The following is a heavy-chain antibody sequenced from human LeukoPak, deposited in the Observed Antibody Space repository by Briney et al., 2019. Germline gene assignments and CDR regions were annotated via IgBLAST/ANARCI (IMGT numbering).Heavy chain of an antibody. CDR2: INHSGST. CDR1: GGSFSGYY. D-gene: IGHD3-22*01. CDR3: ATTMIVVGHNDY. Sequence: PSEILSLTCAVYGGSFSGYYWSWIRQPPGKGLEWIGEINHSGSTNYNPSLKSRVTISVDTSKNQFSLKLSSVTAADTAVYYCATTMIVVGHNDYWGQGTLVTVSS. V-gene: IGHV4-34*01. J-gene: IGHJ4*02.